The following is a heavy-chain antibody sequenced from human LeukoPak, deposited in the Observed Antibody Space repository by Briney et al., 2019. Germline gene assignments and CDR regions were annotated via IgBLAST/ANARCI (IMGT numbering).Heavy chain of an antibody. V-gene: IGHV1-8*03. CDR3: ARGRYMDV. Sequence: ASVEVSCKASGYIFIDFEINWVRQAAGQGLEWMGWMNPKSGDTGYEQKFQGRVTITRDSSISTVYMELSSLRCEDTAVYYCARGRYMDVWGKGTTVTVSS. CDR2: MNPKSGDT. J-gene: IGHJ6*03. CDR1: GYIFIDFE.